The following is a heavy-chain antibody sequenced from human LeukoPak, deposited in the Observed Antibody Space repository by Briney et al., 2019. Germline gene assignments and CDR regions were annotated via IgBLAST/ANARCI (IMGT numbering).Heavy chain of an antibody. CDR1: GYTFTGYY. D-gene: IGHD3-22*01. CDR2: INPNSGGT. CDR3: ARDWKDSSGYYVLRKFDP. Sequence: GASVKVSCKASGYTFTGYYMHWVRQAPGQGLDWMGRINPNSGGTNYAQKFQGRVTMTRDTSISTAYMELSRLRSDDTAVYYCARDWKDSSGYYVLRKFDPWGQGTLVTVSS. J-gene: IGHJ5*02. V-gene: IGHV1-2*06.